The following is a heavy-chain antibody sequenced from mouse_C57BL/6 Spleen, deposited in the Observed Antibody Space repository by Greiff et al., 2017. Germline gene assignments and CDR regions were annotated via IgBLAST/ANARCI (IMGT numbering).Heavy chain of an antibody. V-gene: IGHV1-64*01. CDR2: IHPNSGST. CDR1: GYTFTSYW. CDR3: ARSGGQLRAQDY. Sequence: QVQLQQPGAELVKPGASVKLSCKASGYTFTSYWMHWVKQRPGQGLEWIGMIHPNSGSTNYNEKFKSKATLTVDKSSSTAYMQLSSLTSEDSAVYYCARSGGQLRAQDYWGQGTTLTVSS. J-gene: IGHJ2*01. D-gene: IGHD3-2*02.